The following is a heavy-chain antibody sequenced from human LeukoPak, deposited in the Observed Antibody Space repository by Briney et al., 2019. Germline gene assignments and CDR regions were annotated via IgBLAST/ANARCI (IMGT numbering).Heavy chain of an antibody. D-gene: IGHD3-3*01. CDR2: INHSGST. Sequence: SETLSLTCAVYGGSFSASYWRWIRQPPGKGLEWIAEINHSGSTNYNPSLKSRVTISVDTSKKQFSLKLNSVTAADTAVYYCVGYAFWSGYVQWGQGTLVTVS. CDR3: VGYAFWSGYVQ. CDR1: GGSFSASY. V-gene: IGHV4-34*01. J-gene: IGHJ4*02.